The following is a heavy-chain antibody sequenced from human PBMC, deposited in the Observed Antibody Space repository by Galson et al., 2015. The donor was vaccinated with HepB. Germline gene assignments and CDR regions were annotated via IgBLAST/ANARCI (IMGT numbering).Heavy chain of an antibody. CDR2: MSGSGGST. V-gene: IGHV3-23*01. CDR1: GFRFNNYA. D-gene: IGHD3-22*01. CDR3: AKNPYYASNGYYSFDY. Sequence: SLRLSCAASGFRFNNYAMSWVRRAPGKGPEWVSGMSGSGGSTYYVDSVKGRFTISRDNSKNTLWLQMNSLRVEDTAVYYCAKNPYYASNGYYSFDYWGRGTLVTVSS. J-gene: IGHJ4*02.